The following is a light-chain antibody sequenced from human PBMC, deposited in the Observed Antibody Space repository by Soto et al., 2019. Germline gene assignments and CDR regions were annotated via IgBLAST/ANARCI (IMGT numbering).Light chain of an antibody. CDR1: QSVTNNY. Sequence: EIVLTQSPGTLSLSPGERATLSCRASQSVTNNYLAWYQQKPGQAPRLLMYGASNRATGVPDRFSGSGSGTDFTLTISRLDPEDFAVYFCQQYGSSPFTFGPGTKVDIK. J-gene: IGKJ3*01. CDR3: QQYGSSPFT. V-gene: IGKV3-20*01. CDR2: GAS.